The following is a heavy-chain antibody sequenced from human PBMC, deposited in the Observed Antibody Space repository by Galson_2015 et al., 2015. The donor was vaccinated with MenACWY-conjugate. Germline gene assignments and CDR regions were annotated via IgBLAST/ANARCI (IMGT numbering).Heavy chain of an antibody. CDR2: ISGSGGST. CDR1: GFTFSSYA. D-gene: IGHD6-19*01. V-gene: IGHV3-23*01. Sequence: SLRLSCAASGFTFSSYAMSWVRQAPGKGLEWVSAISGSGGSTYYADSVKGRFTISRDNSKNTLYLQMNSLRAEDTAVYYCAKRSSIAVAGTLSDYWGQGTLVTVSS. CDR3: AKRSSIAVAGTLSDY. J-gene: IGHJ4*02.